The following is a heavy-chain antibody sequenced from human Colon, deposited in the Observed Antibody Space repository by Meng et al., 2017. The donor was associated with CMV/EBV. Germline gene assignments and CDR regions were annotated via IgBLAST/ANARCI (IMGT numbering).Heavy chain of an antibody. Sequence: CKASGYTFTDHIVHWVRQAPGQGLEWMGRINPKSGDTRYAHNFQGRATLTRDTSITTAYMELTGLTSNDTAIYYCAKDWSGGSCFDYWGQGTLVTVSS. CDR1: GYTFTDHI. CDR3: AKDWSGGSCFDY. J-gene: IGHJ4*02. D-gene: IGHD2-15*01. CDR2: INPKSGDT. V-gene: IGHV1-2*06.